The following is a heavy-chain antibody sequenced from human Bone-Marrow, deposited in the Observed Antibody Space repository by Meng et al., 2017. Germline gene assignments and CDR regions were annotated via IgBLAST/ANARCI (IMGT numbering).Heavy chain of an antibody. Sequence: HVPIGESGGEVNNLGTTVNVSCKASGYTFTSDAMHWVRQAPEQRLEWMGWINAGNGNTKYSQKFQGRVTITRDTSASTAYMELSSLRSEDTAVYYCARLGSSFDYWGQGTLVTVSS. CDR1: GYTFTSDA. D-gene: IGHD2-2*01. CDR2: INAGNGNT. CDR3: ARLGSSFDY. V-gene: IGHV1-3*01. J-gene: IGHJ4*02.